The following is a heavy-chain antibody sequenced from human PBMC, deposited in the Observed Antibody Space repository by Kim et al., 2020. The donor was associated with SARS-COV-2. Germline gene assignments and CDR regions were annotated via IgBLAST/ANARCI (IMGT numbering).Heavy chain of an antibody. Sequence: KSRVTISGDTSKNQFSLKLSSVTAADTAVYYCARDCSGGSCPFVNWFDPWGQGTLVTVSS. CDR3: ARDCSGGSCPFVNWFDP. V-gene: IGHV4-59*01. J-gene: IGHJ5*02. D-gene: IGHD2-15*01.